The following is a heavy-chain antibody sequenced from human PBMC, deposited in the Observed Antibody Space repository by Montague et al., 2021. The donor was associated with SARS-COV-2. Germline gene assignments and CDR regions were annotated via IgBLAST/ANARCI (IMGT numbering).Heavy chain of an antibody. V-gene: IGHV4-4*07. Sequence: SETLSLTCSISGVSITSYNWSWVCQPAGKGLELVGHIYASGSTNYSHSLKSRVRLSIDNPKNQFSLKLESLTAADTAVYYCVRDGGSWYYFDYWGQGALVTVSS. CDR2: IYASGST. CDR3: VRDGGSWYYFDY. J-gene: IGHJ4*02. D-gene: IGHD3-16*01. CDR1: GVSITSYN.